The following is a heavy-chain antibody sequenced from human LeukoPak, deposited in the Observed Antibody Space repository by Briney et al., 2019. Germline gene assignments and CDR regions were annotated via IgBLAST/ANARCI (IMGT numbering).Heavy chain of an antibody. CDR1: GYTFTGYY. Sequence: GASVKVSCKASGYTFTGYYMHWVRQAPGQGLEWLGWINPKSGGTNYAQKFRGTVTLTRDTSISTAYMELSRLTSDDTAVYYCARMTGSTYHRSFDYWGQGTVVTVSS. V-gene: IGHV1-2*02. CDR2: INPKSGGT. D-gene: IGHD1-14*01. CDR3: ARMTGSTYHRSFDY. J-gene: IGHJ4*02.